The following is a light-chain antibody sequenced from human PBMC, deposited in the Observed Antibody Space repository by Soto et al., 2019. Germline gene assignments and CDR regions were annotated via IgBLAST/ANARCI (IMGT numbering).Light chain of an antibody. CDR2: GNS. CDR1: SSNIGAGYD. J-gene: IGLJ3*02. CDR3: QSYDSSLSGWV. V-gene: IGLV1-40*01. Sequence: QSVLTQPPSVSGAPGQRVTISCTESSSNIGAGYDVHWYQQLPGTAPKLLIYGNSNRPSGVPDRFSGSKSGTSDSLAITGLQAEAEADYYCQSYDSSLSGWVFGGGTKLTVL.